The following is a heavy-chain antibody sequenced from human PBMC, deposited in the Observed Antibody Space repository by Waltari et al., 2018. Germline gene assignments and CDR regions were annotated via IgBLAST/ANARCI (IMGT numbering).Heavy chain of an antibody. CDR1: GPTFNVYY. Sequence: VQLQQWGAGLLKPSETLSLTCAVDGPTFNVYYWSWIHQSPGKGLEWIGAINHSGNTDYNPSLRSLGAISVARPKKQFSLKVTAVSAADTAGYYGARLEDCTGGNCYSANHYAVDVWGPGTRVTVSS. CDR2: INHSGNT. J-gene: IGHJ6*02. CDR3: ARLEDCTGGNCYSANHYAVDV. V-gene: IGHV4-34*01. D-gene: IGHD2-15*01.